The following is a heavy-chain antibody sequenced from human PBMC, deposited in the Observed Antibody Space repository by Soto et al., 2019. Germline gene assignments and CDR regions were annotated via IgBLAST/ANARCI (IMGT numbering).Heavy chain of an antibody. CDR3: ARGIAAAGTGYYYYGMDV. Sequence: QRLEWTGWINAGNGNTKYSQKFQGRVTITRDTSASTAYMELSSLRSEDTAVYYCARGIAAAGTGYYYYGMDVWGQGTTVTVSS. V-gene: IGHV1-3*01. D-gene: IGHD6-13*01. CDR2: INAGNGNT. J-gene: IGHJ6*02.